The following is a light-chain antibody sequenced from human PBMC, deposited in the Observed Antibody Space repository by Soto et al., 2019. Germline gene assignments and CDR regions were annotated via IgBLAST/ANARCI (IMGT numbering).Light chain of an antibody. J-gene: IGKJ2*02. CDR1: QSVPSY. CDR3: HQRNSWPRST. CDR2: DIS. V-gene: IGKV3-11*01. Sequence: EIVLTQSPATLSLSPGERATLSCRASQSVPSYLAWYQQKPGQAPRLLIYDISNRATGIPDRFSGSGSGTDFTLTISSLEPEDSASYYCHQRNSWPRSTFGQGTKLQIK.